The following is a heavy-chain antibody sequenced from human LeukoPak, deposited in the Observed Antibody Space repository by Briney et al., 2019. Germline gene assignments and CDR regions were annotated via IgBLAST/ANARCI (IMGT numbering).Heavy chain of an antibody. CDR2: AFYTGST. J-gene: IGHJ3*02. CDR1: GGSISSSY. CDR3: ATIGAKYPSSDAFDI. V-gene: IGHV4-59*03. Sequence: PSETLSLTCTVSGGSISSSYWTWIRQTPGKGLEWIGFAFYTGSTHYNPSLKSRVTTSVDTSKNQFSLRLNSVTAADSAVYYCATIGAKYPSSDAFDIWGHGTMVTVSS. D-gene: IGHD4/OR15-4a*01.